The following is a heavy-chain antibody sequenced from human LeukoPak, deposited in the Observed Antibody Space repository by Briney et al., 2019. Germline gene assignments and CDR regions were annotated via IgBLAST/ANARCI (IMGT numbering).Heavy chain of an antibody. CDR1: GVTFNTYS. J-gene: IGHJ4*02. D-gene: IGHD3-22*01. CDR2: ISSSSYKM. CDR3: AHVERSSGLHLGS. Sequence: GGSLRLSCAASGVTFNTYSMNWVRQAPGKGLEWVSYISSSSYKMSYADSVKGRFTISRDNAKNSLHLQMNNLRDDDTAVYYCAHVERSSGLHLGSWGRGTLVTVSS. V-gene: IGHV3-48*02.